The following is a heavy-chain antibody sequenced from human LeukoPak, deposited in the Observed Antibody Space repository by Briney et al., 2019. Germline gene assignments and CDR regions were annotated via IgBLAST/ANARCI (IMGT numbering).Heavy chain of an antibody. CDR2: TNPNSGNT. CDR1: GYTFTSYD. CDR3: ARDVKGRRRAVATPGDLNPNDVFDI. D-gene: IGHD6-19*01. Sequence: ASVKVSCKASGYTFTSYDINWVRQATGQGLEWMGWTNPNSGNTGYAQKFQGRVTITRNTSISTAYMELSSLRSEDTAVYYCARDVKGRRRAVATPGDLNPNDVFDIWGQGTMVTVSS. V-gene: IGHV1-8*03. J-gene: IGHJ3*02.